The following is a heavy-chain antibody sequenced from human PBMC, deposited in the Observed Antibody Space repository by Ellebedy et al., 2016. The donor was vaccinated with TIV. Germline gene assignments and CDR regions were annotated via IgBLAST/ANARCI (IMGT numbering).Heavy chain of an antibody. CDR3: VRDRGRPDSFDL. CDR2: ITESGGNT. V-gene: IGHV3-23*01. J-gene: IGHJ3*01. CDR1: GLTFSSHA. Sequence: PSETLSLTCAASGLTFSSHAMSWVRQAPGKGLEWVSSITESGGNTYYADSVKGRFTISKDIAKSTLFLQMNSLRAEDTAVYYCVRDRGRPDSFDLWGRGTMVIVSS.